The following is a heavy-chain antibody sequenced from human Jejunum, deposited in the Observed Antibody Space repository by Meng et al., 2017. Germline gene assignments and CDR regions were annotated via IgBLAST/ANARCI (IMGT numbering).Heavy chain of an antibody. CDR2: INHSGST. CDR1: GGSISDYY. Sequence: QVKLQQWGAGLLKPSETLSLTCAVYGGSISDYYWTWIRQPPGKGLEWIGEINHSGSTNYNPSLKSRVTISVDTSKSQFYLRVSSVTAADTAVYYCARGNEYSNYGADFWGQGTLVTVSS. CDR3: ARGNEYSNYGADF. D-gene: IGHD4-11*01. V-gene: IGHV4-34*01. J-gene: IGHJ4*02.